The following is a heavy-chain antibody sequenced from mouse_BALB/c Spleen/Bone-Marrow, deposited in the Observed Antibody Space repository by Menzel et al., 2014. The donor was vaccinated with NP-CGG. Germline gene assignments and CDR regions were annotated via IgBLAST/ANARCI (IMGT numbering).Heavy chain of an antibody. V-gene: IGHV2-9*02. CDR2: IWAGGST. CDR3: ARDYDEWFAY. D-gene: IGHD2-12*01. Sequence: VQGVESGPGLVAPSQSLSITCTVSGFSLTSYGVHWVRQPPGKGLEWLGVIWAGGSTNYNSALMSRLSISKDNSKSQVFLKMNSLQTDDTAMYYCARDYDEWFAYWGQGTLVTVSA. J-gene: IGHJ3*01. CDR1: GFSLTSYG.